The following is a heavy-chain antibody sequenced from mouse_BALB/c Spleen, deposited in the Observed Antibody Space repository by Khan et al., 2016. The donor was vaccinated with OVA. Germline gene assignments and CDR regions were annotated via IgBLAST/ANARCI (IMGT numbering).Heavy chain of an antibody. D-gene: IGHD2-1*01. CDR2: INPSNGGT. V-gene: IGHV1S81*02. CDR1: GYTFTSYY. Sequence: QVQLQQSGAELVKPGASVRLSCKASGYTFTSYYLYWVKQRPGQGLEWIGDINPSNGGTNFNEKFKTKATLTVDKSSSTAYMQLSSLTSEDSAVXYGTRSRYGTFAFWGQGTLVTVSA. CDR3: TRSRYGTFAF. J-gene: IGHJ3*01.